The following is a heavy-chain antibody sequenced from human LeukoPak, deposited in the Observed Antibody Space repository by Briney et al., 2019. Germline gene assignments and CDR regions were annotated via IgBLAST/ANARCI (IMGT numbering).Heavy chain of an antibody. CDR1: GDSIDPYS. V-gene: IGHV4-59*08. CDR2: ISHIGTI. CDR3: ARHQGSTVFNY. D-gene: IGHD5/OR15-5a*01. J-gene: IGHJ1*01. Sequence: KPSETLSLTCTISGDSIDPYSWSWIRQPPGKGLEWIGYISHIGTIKYNTSLMSRVSMGLDTPNNEFSLSLRSVTATDTALYFCARHQGSTVFNYWGRGVPVIVSS.